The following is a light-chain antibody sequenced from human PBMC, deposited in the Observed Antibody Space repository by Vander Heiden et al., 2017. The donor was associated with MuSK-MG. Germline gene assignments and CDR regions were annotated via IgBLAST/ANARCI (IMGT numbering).Light chain of an antibody. CDR1: QSVSSN. CDR2: GAS. J-gene: IGKJ1*01. Sequence: EIVMTQSPATLSVSPGERDTLSCRASQSVSSNLAWYQQKPGQAPRLLIYGASTRATGIPARFSGSGSGTEFTLTISSLQSEDFAVYYLQQYNNWSTFGQGTKVEIK. CDR3: QQYNNWST. V-gene: IGKV3-15*01.